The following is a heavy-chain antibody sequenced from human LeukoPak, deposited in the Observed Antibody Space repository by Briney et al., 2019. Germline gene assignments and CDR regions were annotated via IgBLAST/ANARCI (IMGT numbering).Heavy chain of an antibody. CDR1: GGSISSGSYY. V-gene: IGHV4-61*02. CDR2: IYTSGST. CDR3: ARLHLTKGYFDY. J-gene: IGHJ4*02. Sequence: PSETLSLTCTVSGGSISSGSYYWSWIRQPAGKGLEWIGRIYTSGSTNYNPSLKSRVTISVDTSKNQFSLKLSSVTAADTAVYYCARLHLTKGYFDYWGQGTLVTVSS. D-gene: IGHD5-24*01.